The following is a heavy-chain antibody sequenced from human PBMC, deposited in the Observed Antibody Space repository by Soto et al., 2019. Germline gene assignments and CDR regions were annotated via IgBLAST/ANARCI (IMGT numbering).Heavy chain of an antibody. V-gene: IGHV3-23*01. CDR1: GFTFSSYA. J-gene: IGHJ3*02. CDR3: ARAPYYDYIWGSYAFDI. CDR2: ISGSGGST. Sequence: PGGSLRLSCAASGFTFSSYAMSWVRQAPGKGLEWVSAISGSGGSTYYADSVKGRFTISRDNSKNTLYLQMNSLRAEDTAVYYCARAPYYDYIWGSYAFDIWGQGTMVTVSS. D-gene: IGHD3-16*01.